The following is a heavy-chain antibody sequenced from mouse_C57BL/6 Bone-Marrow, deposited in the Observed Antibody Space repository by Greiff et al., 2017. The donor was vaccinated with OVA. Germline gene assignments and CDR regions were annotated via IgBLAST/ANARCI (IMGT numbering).Heavy chain of an antibody. CDR3: ARERNYYGSSSYYFDY. Sequence: QVQLQQSGPELVKPGASVKISCKASGYSFTSYYIHWVKQRPGQGLEWIGWIYPGSGNTKYNEKFKGKATLTADTSSSTAYMQLSSLTSEDSAVYYCARERNYYGSSSYYFDYWGQGTTLTVSS. CDR2: IYPGSGNT. J-gene: IGHJ2*01. V-gene: IGHV1-66*01. CDR1: GYSFTSYY. D-gene: IGHD1-1*01.